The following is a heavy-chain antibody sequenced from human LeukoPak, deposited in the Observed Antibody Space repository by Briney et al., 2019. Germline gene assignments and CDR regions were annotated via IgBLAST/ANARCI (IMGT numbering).Heavy chain of an antibody. CDR1: GFTFSSYA. D-gene: IGHD6-13*01. Sequence: GGSLRLSCAASGFTFSSYAMSWVRQAPGKGLEWVGFIRSKAYGGTTEYAASVKGRFTISRDDSKSIAYLQMNSLKTEDTAVYYCSSSWYFVDYWGQGTLVTVSS. V-gene: IGHV3-49*04. J-gene: IGHJ4*02. CDR2: IRSKAYGGTT. CDR3: SSSWYFVDY.